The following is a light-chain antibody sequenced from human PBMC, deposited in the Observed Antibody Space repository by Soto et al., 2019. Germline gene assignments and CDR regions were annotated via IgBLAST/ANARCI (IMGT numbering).Light chain of an antibody. V-gene: IGLV2-14*03. J-gene: IGLJ2*01. CDR2: GVS. CDR3: SSYTSASALAI. Sequence: QSALTQPASVSGSPGQSITISCTGTSIDVGHPYNYVSWYQQYPGKAPKLLILGVSNRPSGISGRFSGSKSGNTASLTISGLQPEDEADYYCSSYTSASALAIFGGGTKLTVL. CDR1: SIDVGHPYNY.